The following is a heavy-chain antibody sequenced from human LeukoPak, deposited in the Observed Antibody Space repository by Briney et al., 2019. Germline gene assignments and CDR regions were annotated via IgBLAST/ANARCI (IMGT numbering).Heavy chain of an antibody. D-gene: IGHD3-22*01. J-gene: IGHJ4*02. CDR2: ISGSGGST. Sequence: ETLSLTCTVSGGSISNYYWSWIRQPAGKGLEWVSAISGSGGSTYYADSVKGRFTISRDNSKNTLYLQMNSLRAEDTAVYCCAKPGHYYDSSGYKDPAPVDYWGQGTLVTVSS. CDR3: AKPGHYYDSSGYKDPAPVDY. V-gene: IGHV3-23*01. CDR1: GGSISNYY.